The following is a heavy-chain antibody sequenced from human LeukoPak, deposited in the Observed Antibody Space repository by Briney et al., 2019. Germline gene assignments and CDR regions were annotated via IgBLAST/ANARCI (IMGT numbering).Heavy chain of an antibody. CDR3: ADLHTGTFVDY. CDR1: GFSFSGYG. J-gene: IGHJ4*02. D-gene: IGHD4-17*01. Sequence: PGGSLRLSCAASGFSFSGYGMHWVRQVPGKGLEWVAFIRYDGITKFYIDSVKGRFAISRDNSKNTLSLQMNSLRTEDTAVYYCADLHTGTFVDYWGQGTLVTVSS. V-gene: IGHV3-30*02. CDR2: IRYDGITK.